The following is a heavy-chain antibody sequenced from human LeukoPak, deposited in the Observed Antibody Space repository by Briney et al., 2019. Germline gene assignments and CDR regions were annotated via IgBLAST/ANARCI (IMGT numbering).Heavy chain of an antibody. Sequence: GGSLRLSCAPSGFTFSSYSMNWVRQAPGKGLEWVSSISSSSSYIYYADSVKGRFTISRDNAKNSLYLQMNSLRAEDTAVYYCARSSTAIYYYYGMDVWGQGTTVTVSS. CDR2: ISSSSSYI. D-gene: IGHD2-21*02. V-gene: IGHV3-21*01. J-gene: IGHJ6*02. CDR1: GFTFSSYS. CDR3: ARSSTAIYYYYGMDV.